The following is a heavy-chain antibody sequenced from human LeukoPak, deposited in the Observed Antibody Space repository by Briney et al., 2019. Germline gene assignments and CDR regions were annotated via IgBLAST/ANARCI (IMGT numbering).Heavy chain of an antibody. V-gene: IGHV3-74*01. CDR3: ARDLYYFDY. Sequence: LVWVSRINTDGSSTDYADSVKGRFTISRDNAKNTLYLQMNSLRAEDTAVYYCARDLYYFDYWGQGTLVTVSS. J-gene: IGHJ4*01. CDR2: INTDGSST.